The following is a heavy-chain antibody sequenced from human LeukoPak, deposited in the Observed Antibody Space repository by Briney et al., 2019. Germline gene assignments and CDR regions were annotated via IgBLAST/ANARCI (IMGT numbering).Heavy chain of an antibody. CDR2: ISAYNGNT. V-gene: IGHV1-18*01. CDR3: ARANEFWANYYYYGMDV. D-gene: IGHD1-1*01. CDR1: GYTFTSYG. J-gene: IGHJ6*02. Sequence: GASVKVSCKASGYTFTSYGISWVRQAPGQGLEWMGWISAYNGNTNYAQKLQGRVTMTTDTSTSTAYMELRSLRSDDTAVYYCARANEFWANYYYYGMDVWGQGTTVTVSS.